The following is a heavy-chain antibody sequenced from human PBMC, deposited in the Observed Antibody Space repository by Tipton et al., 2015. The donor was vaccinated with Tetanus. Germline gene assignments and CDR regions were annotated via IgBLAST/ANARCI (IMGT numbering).Heavy chain of an antibody. CDR1: GFTVSSNY. CDR2: IYSGGST. V-gene: IGHV3-53*01. D-gene: IGHD6-13*01. Sequence: SLRLSCAASGFTVSSNYMSWVRQAPGKRLEWVSVIYSGGSTYYADSVKGRFTISRDNSKNTLYLQMNSLRAEDMAVYYCARSIAAAGTEGMDVWGQGTTVTVSS. J-gene: IGHJ6*02. CDR3: ARSIAAAGTEGMDV.